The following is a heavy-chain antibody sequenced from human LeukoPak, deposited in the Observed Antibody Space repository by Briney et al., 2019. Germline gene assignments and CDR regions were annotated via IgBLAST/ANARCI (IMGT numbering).Heavy chain of an antibody. CDR1: GVSISSYS. J-gene: IGHJ4*02. D-gene: IGHD3-3*01. V-gene: IGHV4-4*07. CDR3: ARRYYDFWSGGKREDY. CDR2: IYTSGST. Sequence: PSETLSLTCTVSGVSISSYSWSWIRQPAGKGLEWIGRIYTSGSTNYNPSLKSRVTMSVDTSKNQFSLKLSSVTAADTAVYYCARRYYDFWSGGKREDYWGQGTLVTVSS.